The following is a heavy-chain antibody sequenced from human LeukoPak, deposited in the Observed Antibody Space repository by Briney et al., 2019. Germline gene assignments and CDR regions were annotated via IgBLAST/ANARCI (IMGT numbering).Heavy chain of an antibody. V-gene: IGHV4-34*01. J-gene: IGHJ5*02. CDR1: GGSFSGYY. Sequence: SETLSLTCAVYGGSFSGYYWSWIRQPPGKGLEWIGEINHSGSANYNPSLKSRVTISVDTSKNQFSLRLSSVTAADTAIYYCARTQWLEAGWFDPWGPGILVTVSS. CDR3: ARTQWLEAGWFDP. D-gene: IGHD6-19*01. CDR2: INHSGSA.